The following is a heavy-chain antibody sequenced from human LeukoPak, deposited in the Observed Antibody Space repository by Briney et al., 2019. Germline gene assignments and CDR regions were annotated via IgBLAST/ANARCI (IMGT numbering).Heavy chain of an antibody. Sequence: SETLSLTCTVSGGSISSSSYYWGWIRQPPGKGLEWIGSIYYSGSTYYNPSLESRVTISVDTSKNQFSLKLSSVTAADTAVYYCATPHRDGYNYQNWFDPWGQGTLVTVSS. J-gene: IGHJ5*02. V-gene: IGHV4-39*01. CDR2: IYYSGST. D-gene: IGHD5-24*01. CDR3: ATPHRDGYNYQNWFDP. CDR1: GGSISSSSYY.